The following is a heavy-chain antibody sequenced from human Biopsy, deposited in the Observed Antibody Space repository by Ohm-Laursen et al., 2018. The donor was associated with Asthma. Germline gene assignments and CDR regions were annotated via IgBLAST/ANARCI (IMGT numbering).Heavy chain of an antibody. CDR2: SSYSGFR. CDR1: GGSINSDY. Sequence: TLSLTCTFSGGSINSDYWSWIRQPPGKGLEWIGLSSYSGFRKYNPSLKSRVTISVDTSKNQLSLNLTSVIAADTAVYYCARDQRDSKFDHWGQGILVTVSS. CDR3: ARDQRDSKFDH. J-gene: IGHJ4*02. V-gene: IGHV4-59*01. D-gene: IGHD2/OR15-2a*01.